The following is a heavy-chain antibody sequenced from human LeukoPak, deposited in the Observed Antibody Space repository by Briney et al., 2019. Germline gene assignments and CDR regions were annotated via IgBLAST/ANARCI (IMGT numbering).Heavy chain of an antibody. CDR3: ARAMFAGYCSGGSCYPDDAFDI. D-gene: IGHD2-15*01. CDR1: GGTFSSYA. Sequence: ASVKVSCKASGGTFSSYAISWVRQAPGQGLEWMGGIIPIFGTANYAQKFQGRVTITADKSTSTAYMELSSLRSEDTAVYYCARAMFAGYCSGGSCYPDDAFDIWGQGTMVTVSS. J-gene: IGHJ3*02. V-gene: IGHV1-69*06. CDR2: IIPIFGTA.